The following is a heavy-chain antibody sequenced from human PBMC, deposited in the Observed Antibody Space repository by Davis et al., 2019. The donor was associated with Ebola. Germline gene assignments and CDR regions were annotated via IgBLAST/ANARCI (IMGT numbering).Heavy chain of an antibody. Sequence: SVKVSCKASGGTFSSYAISWVRQAPGQGLEWMGRIIPILGIANYAQKFQGRVTITADKSTSTAYMELSSLRSEDTAVYYCARDSRVGAPGTYYYYYYGMDVWGQGTTVTVSS. V-gene: IGHV1-69*04. D-gene: IGHD1-26*01. J-gene: IGHJ6*02. CDR3: ARDSRVGAPGTYYYYYYGMDV. CDR1: GGTFSSYA. CDR2: IIPILGIA.